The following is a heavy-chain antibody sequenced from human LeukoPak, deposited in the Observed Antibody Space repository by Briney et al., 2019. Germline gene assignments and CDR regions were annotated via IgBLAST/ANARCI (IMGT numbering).Heavy chain of an antibody. Sequence: SETLSLTCTVSGGSISSSSYYWGWIRQPPGKGLEWIGYIYHSGSTYYYPSLKSRVTISVDRSKNQFSLKLSSVTAADTAVYYCARGQQLAYYFDYWGQGTLVTVSS. CDR1: GGSISSSSYY. D-gene: IGHD6-13*01. CDR2: IYHSGST. CDR3: ARGQQLAYYFDY. V-gene: IGHV4-30-2*01. J-gene: IGHJ4*02.